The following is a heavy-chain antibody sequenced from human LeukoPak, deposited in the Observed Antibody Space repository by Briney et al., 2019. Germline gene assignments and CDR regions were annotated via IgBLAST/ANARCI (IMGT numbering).Heavy chain of an antibody. J-gene: IGHJ4*02. CDR2: MNPNSGNT. CDR3: ARLGYSSGWYGVKVSNLLDY. CDR1: GYTFTSYD. Sequence: ASVKVSCKASGYTFTSYDINWVRQATGQGLEWMGWMNPNSGNTGYAQKFQGRVTMTRNTSISTAYMELSSLRSEDTAVYYCARLGYSSGWYGVKVSNLLDYWGQGTLVTVSS. D-gene: IGHD6-19*01. V-gene: IGHV1-8*01.